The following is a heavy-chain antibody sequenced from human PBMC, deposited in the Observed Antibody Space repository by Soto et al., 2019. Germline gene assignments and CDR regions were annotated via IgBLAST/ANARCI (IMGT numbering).Heavy chain of an antibody. CDR3: ARRKGDYYDSSGYHYYFDY. V-gene: IGHV1-2*02. J-gene: IGHJ4*02. D-gene: IGHD3-22*01. CDR2: INPNSGGT. Sequence: ASVKVSCKASGYTFTGSDMHWVGQAPGQGLEWMGWINPNSGGTKSAQKFQGRVTMTRDTSISTAYMELSRLRSDDTAVYYCARRKGDYYDSSGYHYYFDYWGQGTLVTVSS. CDR1: GYTFTGSD.